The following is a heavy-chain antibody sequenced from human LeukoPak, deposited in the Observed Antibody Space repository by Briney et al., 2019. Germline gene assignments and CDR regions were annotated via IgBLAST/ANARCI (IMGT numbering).Heavy chain of an antibody. D-gene: IGHD4-11*01. J-gene: IGHJ6*02. CDR2: ISAYNGNA. CDR1: GYTFTSYG. CDR3: ARVITTGYYYYYGMDV. Sequence: GASVKVSCKASGYTFTSYGISWVRQAPGQGLEWMGWISAYNGNANYALKLQGRVTMTTDTSTSTAYMELRSLRSDDTAVYYCARVITTGYYYYYGMDVWGQGTTVTVSS. V-gene: IGHV1-18*01.